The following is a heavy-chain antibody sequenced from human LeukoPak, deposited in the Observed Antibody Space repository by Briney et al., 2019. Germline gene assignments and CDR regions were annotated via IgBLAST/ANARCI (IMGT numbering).Heavy chain of an antibody. CDR2: IYPGDSDT. D-gene: IGHD5-18*01. V-gene: IGHV5-51*01. J-gene: IGHJ4*02. CDR1: GCSFTSYW. CDR3: ARLWGRGYSYGLDFDY. Sequence: GESLKISCKGSGCSFTSYWIGWVRQMPGKGLEWMGIIYPGDSDTRYSPSFQGQVTISADKSISTAYLQWSSLKASDTAMYYCARLWGRGYSYGLDFDYWGQGTLVTVSS.